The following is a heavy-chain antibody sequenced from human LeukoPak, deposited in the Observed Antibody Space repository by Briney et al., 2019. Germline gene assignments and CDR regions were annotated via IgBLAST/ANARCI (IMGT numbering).Heavy chain of an antibody. CDR2: IYYSGST. V-gene: IGHV4-59*08. J-gene: IGHJ4*02. CDR3: ARAPTGGSSWNEYPYFDY. Sequence: SETLSLTCTVSGASISSYYWSWIRQPPGKGLEWIGYIYYSGSTYYNPSLKSRVTISVDTSKNQFSLKLSSVTAADTAVYYCARAPTGGSSWNEYPYFDYWGQGTLVTVSS. CDR1: GASISSYY. D-gene: IGHD6-13*01.